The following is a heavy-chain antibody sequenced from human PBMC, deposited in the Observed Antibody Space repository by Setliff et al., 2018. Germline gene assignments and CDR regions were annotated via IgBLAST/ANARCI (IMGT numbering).Heavy chain of an antibody. Sequence: SETLSLTCTVSGGSVNSGYDNWNWLRQPAGKGLEWIGHINRRGSTNFTPSLKSRVTISLDTSKNQFSLNPTSVTAADTAVYYCARATSGWYSAYYYYMDVWGKGTTVTSP. J-gene: IGHJ6*03. D-gene: IGHD6-19*01. CDR2: INRRGST. CDR1: GGSVNSGYDN. V-gene: IGHV4-61*09. CDR3: ARATSGWYSAYYYYMDV.